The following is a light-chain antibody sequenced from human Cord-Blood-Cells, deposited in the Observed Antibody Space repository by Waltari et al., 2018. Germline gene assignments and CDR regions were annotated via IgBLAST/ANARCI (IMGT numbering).Light chain of an antibody. V-gene: IGKV1-39*01. CDR1: QSISSY. CDR2: AAS. J-gene: IGKJ2*01. CDR3: QQSYSTPYT. Sequence: DIQMTQSPSSLSASVGDRVTITCRESQSISSYLNWYQQKPVKAPKLLIYAASSLQSGVPSRFSGSGSGTEFTLTISSLQPEDFATYYCQQSYSTPYTFGQGTKLEIK.